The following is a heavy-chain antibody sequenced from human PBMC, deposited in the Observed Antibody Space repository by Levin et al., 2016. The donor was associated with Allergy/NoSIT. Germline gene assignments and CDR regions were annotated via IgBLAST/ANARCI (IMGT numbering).Heavy chain of an antibody. J-gene: IGHJ5*02. CDR2: ISYDGSNK. CDR1: GFTFSSYA. V-gene: IGHV3-30*04. CDR3: ARDREMATIGNWFDP. D-gene: IGHD5-24*01. Sequence: GESLKISCAASGFTFSSYAMHWVRQAPGKGLEWVAVISYDGSNKYYADSVKGRFTISRDNSKNTLYLQMNSLRAEGTAVYYCARDREMATIGNWFDPWGQGTLVTVSS.